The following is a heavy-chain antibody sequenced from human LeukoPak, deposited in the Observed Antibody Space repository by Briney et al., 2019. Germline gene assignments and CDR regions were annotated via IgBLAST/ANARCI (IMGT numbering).Heavy chain of an antibody. Sequence: GASVKVSCKASGYTFTSYYMHWVRQAPRQGLEWMGWINPNSGGTNYAQKFQGRVTMTRDTSISTAYMELSRLRSDDTAVYYCARVKQLVLFAFDIWGQGTMVTVSS. CDR2: INPNSGGT. CDR3: ARVKQLVLFAFDI. V-gene: IGHV1-2*02. CDR1: GYTFTSYY. D-gene: IGHD6-13*01. J-gene: IGHJ3*02.